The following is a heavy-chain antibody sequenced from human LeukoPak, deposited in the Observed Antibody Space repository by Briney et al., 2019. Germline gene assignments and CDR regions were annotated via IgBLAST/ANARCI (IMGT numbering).Heavy chain of an antibody. CDR2: IIDGGNSI. Sequence: GGSLRLSCAASGFTFSSCAMSWVRQAPGKGLEWVSTIIDGGNSIYYADSAEGRFTISRDNSRNTLYLQMNSLRAGDTAVYYCAKDPIFSGSYGVFDYWGLGTLVTVPS. J-gene: IGHJ4*02. CDR3: AKDPIFSGSYGVFDY. D-gene: IGHD1-26*01. V-gene: IGHV3-23*01. CDR1: GFTFSSCA.